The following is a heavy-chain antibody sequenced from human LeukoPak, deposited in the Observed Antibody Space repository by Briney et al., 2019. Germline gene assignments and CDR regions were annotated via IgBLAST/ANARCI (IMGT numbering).Heavy chain of an antibody. Sequence: SETLSLTCTVSGGSISSYYWSWIRQPPGKGLEGMGYIYYSWSTNYNPSLKSRVTISVDTSKNQFSLKLSSVTAADTAVYYCARVPRGGYSYSNWFDPWGQGTLVTVSS. D-gene: IGHD5-18*01. CDR3: ARVPRGGYSYSNWFDP. CDR1: GGSISSYY. CDR2: IYYSWST. V-gene: IGHV4-59*01. J-gene: IGHJ5*02.